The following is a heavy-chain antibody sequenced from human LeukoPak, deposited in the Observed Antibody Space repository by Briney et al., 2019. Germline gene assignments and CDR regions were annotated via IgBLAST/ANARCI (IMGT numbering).Heavy chain of an antibody. D-gene: IGHD6-19*01. Sequence: SETLSLTCTVSGGSISGYYWSWIRQPPGKGLEGIGYIYYSGSTNYNPSLKSRVTISVETSKNQFSLKLSSVTAADTALYYCARDKSRGSGWSDFDYWGQGTLVTVSS. J-gene: IGHJ4*02. CDR3: ARDKSRGSGWSDFDY. V-gene: IGHV4-59*01. CDR1: GGSISGYY. CDR2: IYYSGST.